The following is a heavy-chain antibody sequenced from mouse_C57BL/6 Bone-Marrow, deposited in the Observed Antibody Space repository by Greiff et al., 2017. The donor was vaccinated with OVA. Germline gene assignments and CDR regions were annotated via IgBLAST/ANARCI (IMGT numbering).Heavy chain of an antibody. V-gene: IGHV1-50*01. CDR3: AARCYDGYFHFDY. Sequence: QVQLKQPGAELVKPGASVKLSCKASGYTFTSYWMQWVKQRPGQGLEWIGEIDPSDSYTNYNQKFKGKATLTVDTSSSTAYMQLSSLTSEDSAVYYCAARCYDGYFHFDYWGQGTTLTVSS. J-gene: IGHJ2*01. CDR1: GYTFTSYW. CDR2: IDPSDSYT. D-gene: IGHD2-3*01.